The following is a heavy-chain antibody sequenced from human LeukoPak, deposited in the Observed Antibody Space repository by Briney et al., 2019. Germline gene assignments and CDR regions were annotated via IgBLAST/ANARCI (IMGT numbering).Heavy chain of an antibody. V-gene: IGHV3-66*01. Sequence: GGSLRLSCTASGFTVSSNYMSWVRQAPGKGLEWVSVIYSGGSTYYADSVKGRFTISRDNSKNTLYLQMNSLRAEDTAVYYCARGLDSSGYYFYWGQGTLVTVSS. CDR3: ARGLDSSGYYFY. D-gene: IGHD3-22*01. J-gene: IGHJ4*02. CDR2: IYSGGST. CDR1: GFTVSSNY.